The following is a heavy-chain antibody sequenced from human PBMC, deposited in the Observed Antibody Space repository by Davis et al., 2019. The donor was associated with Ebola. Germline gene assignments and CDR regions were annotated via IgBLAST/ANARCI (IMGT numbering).Heavy chain of an antibody. CDR1: GYTFTSYD. Sequence: AASVKVSCKASGYTFTSYDINWVRQATGQGLEWMGWMNPNSGNTGYAQNFQGRVTMTRNTSITTAYMKLTSLRSEDTAVYYCAIGGRAGGFDYWGQGTLVTVSS. V-gene: IGHV1-8*01. CDR3: AIGGRAGGFDY. J-gene: IGHJ4*02. CDR2: MNPNSGNT.